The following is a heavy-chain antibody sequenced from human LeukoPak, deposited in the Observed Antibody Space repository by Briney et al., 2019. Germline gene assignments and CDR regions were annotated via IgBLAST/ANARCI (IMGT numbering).Heavy chain of an antibody. CDR3: AKEVITFGGVIDY. CDR1: GFTFSSYS. V-gene: IGHV3-48*02. D-gene: IGHD3-16*01. CDR2: IRSSSRTI. J-gene: IGHJ4*02. Sequence: GGSLRLSCAASGFTFSSYSMNWVRQAPGKGLEWVSYIRSSSRTIYYAGSVKGRFTISRDNAENSLYLQMNSLRDEDTAVYYCAKEVITFGGVIDYWGQGTLVTVSS.